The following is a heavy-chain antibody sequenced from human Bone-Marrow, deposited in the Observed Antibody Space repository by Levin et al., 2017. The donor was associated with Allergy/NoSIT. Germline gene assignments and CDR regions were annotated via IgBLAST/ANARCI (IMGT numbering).Heavy chain of an antibody. D-gene: IGHD3-3*02. V-gene: IGHV3-15*01. J-gene: IGHJ4*02. CDR2: IKSTNHGGTT. CDR3: TTDRTFSPIDE. CDR1: GFAFSNAW. Sequence: GGSLRLSCAASGFAFSNAWMSWVRQAPGGGLEWVGRIKSTNHGGTTDYTASVKGRFTISRDHSKNILYLQMNSLKSEDTAVYYCTTDRTFSPIDEWGPGTLVTVSS.